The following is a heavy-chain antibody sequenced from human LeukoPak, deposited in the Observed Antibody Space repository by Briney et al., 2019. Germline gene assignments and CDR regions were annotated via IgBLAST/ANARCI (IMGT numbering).Heavy chain of an antibody. V-gene: IGHV1-18*01. CDR1: GYTFTSYG. Sequence: ASVKVSCKASGYTFTSYGISWVRQAPGQGLEWMGWISAYNGNTNYAQKLQGRVTMTTDTSTRTAYMELRSLRSDDTAVYYCARDAPDYDILTGYSPLGYWGQGTLVTVSS. J-gene: IGHJ4*02. CDR3: ARDAPDYDILTGYSPLGY. D-gene: IGHD3-9*01. CDR2: ISAYNGNT.